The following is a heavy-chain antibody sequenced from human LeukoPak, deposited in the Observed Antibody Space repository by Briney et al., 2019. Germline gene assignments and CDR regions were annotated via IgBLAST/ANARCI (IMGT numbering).Heavy chain of an antibody. V-gene: IGHV3-21*01. CDR2: ISTSSDYI. J-gene: IGHJ4*02. Sequence: PGGSLRLSCAASGFTFSTYNMNWVRQAPGKGLEWVSSISTSSDYIYYADSVKGRFTISRDNAKNSLFLQMNSLRAEDTAVYYCARTTYCSGGTCHWYFDYWGQGTLVTVSS. CDR3: ARTTYCSGGTCHWYFDY. D-gene: IGHD2-15*01. CDR1: GFTFSTYN.